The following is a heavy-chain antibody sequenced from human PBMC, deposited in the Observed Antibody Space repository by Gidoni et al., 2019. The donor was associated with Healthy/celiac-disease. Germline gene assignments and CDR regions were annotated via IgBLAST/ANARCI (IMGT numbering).Heavy chain of an antibody. CDR2: INSDGSST. V-gene: IGHV3-74*01. J-gene: IGHJ4*02. Sequence: EVQLVESGGGFVQTGGSLRLSCAASGFTFSTSWMHWFRQAPGKGLVWFSRINSDGSSTSYADSVKGRFTISRDNAKNTLYLQMNSLRAEDTAVYYCARADSFGYYFDYWGQGTLVTVSS. CDR3: ARADSFGYYFDY. D-gene: IGHD3-10*01. CDR1: GFTFSTSW.